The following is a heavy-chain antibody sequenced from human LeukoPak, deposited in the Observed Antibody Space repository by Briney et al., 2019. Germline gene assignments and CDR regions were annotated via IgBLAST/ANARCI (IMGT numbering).Heavy chain of an antibody. CDR3: ARDRAALQDWVEFDP. J-gene: IGHJ5*02. D-gene: IGHD3/OR15-3a*01. CDR2: IRDSGEA. V-gene: IGHV3-66*03. Sequence: GGSLRLSCAVSGFRVSDYYVSWVRQAPGKGLEWVGLIRDSGEAFYADFVRGRFAISRDESENTLYLQMNSLRVEDTAVYFCARDRAALQDWVEFDPWGQGTPVIASS. CDR1: GFRVSDYY.